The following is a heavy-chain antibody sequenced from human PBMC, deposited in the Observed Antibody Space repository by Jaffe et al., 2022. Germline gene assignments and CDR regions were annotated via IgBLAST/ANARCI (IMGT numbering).Heavy chain of an antibody. J-gene: IGHJ6*03. Sequence: QVQLQESGPGLVKPSGTLSLTCAVSGGSISSSNWWSWIRQPPGKGLEWIGEIYHSGSTNYNPSLKSRVTISVDKSKNQFSLKLSSVTAADTAVYYCARRCCGSYSGYYYYYYMDVWGKGTTVTVSS. D-gene: IGHD1-26*01. CDR1: GGSISSSNW. CDR2: IYHSGST. CDR3: ARRCCGSYSGYYYYYYMDV. V-gene: IGHV4-4*02.